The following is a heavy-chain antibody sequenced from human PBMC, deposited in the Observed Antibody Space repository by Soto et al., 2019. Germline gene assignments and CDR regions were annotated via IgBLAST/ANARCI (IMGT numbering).Heavy chain of an antibody. CDR2: IWYDGSNK. D-gene: IGHD2-2*01. CDR3: ARALYYALDAFDI. CDR1: GFTFSSYG. V-gene: IGHV3-33*01. Sequence: QVQLVESGGGVVQPGRSLRLSCAASGFTFSSYGMHWVSQAPGKGLEWVAVIWYDGSNKYYADSVKGRFTISRDNSKNTLYLQMNSLRAEDTAVYYCARALYYALDAFDIWGQGTMVTVSS. J-gene: IGHJ3*02.